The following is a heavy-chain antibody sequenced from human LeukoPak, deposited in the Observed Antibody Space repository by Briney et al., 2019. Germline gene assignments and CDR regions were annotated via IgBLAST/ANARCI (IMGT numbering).Heavy chain of an antibody. CDR1: GGSISSSSYY. D-gene: IGHD2-2*01. CDR3: ARHGFPTTMPSNDFDY. J-gene: IGHJ4*02. Sequence: SETLSLTCTVSGGSISSSSYYWGWIRQPPGKGLEWIGSIYYSGSTYYNPSLKSRVTISVDTSKNQFSLKLSSVTAADTAVYYCARHGFPTTMPSNDFDYWGQGTLVTVSS. V-gene: IGHV4-39*01. CDR2: IYYSGST.